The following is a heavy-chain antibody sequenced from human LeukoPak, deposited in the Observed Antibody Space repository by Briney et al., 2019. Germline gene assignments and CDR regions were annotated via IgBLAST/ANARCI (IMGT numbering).Heavy chain of an antibody. D-gene: IGHD2-15*01. CDR3: AKSPVSSCRGSFCYPFDY. J-gene: IGHJ4*02. V-gene: IGHV3-23*01. Sequence: GGSLRLSCAASGFTFSSYTMSWVRQAAGKGLEWVSDISASGSSTHYAESVKGRFTISRDNSRNTLYLQMNTLRAEDTAVYFCAKSPVSSCRGSFCYPFDYWGQGNLVTVSS. CDR2: ISASGSST. CDR1: GFTFSSYT.